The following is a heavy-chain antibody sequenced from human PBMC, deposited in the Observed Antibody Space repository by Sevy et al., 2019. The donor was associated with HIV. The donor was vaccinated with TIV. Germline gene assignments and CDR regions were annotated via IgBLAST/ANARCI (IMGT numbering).Heavy chain of an antibody. V-gene: IGHV3-21*04. CDR1: GSSFESFA. J-gene: IGHJ6*02. Sequence: GGSLRLSCAASGSSFESFAMNWVRQAPGKGLEWVAYISKGSSYIYYADSVKGRLTISRDNAKNSLFLQMNSLGAEDTAIYYCTRGSGIDYYEKGMDLWGQGTTVTVSS. CDR2: ISKGSSYI. D-gene: IGHD3-10*01. CDR3: TRGSGIDYYEKGMDL.